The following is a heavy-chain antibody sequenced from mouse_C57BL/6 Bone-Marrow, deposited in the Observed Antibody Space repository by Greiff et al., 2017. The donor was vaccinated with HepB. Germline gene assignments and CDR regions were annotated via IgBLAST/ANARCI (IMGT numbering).Heavy chain of an antibody. Sequence: QVQLQQSGAELARPGASVKLSCKASGYTFTSYGISWVKQRTGQGLEWIGEIYPRSGNTYYNEKFKGKATLTADKSSSTAYMELSSLTSVDSAVYFCARLGRGPWFAYWGQGTLVTGSA. V-gene: IGHV1-81*01. CDR1: GYTFTSYG. J-gene: IGHJ3*01. D-gene: IGHD4-1*01. CDR3: ARLGRGPWFAY. CDR2: IYPRSGNT.